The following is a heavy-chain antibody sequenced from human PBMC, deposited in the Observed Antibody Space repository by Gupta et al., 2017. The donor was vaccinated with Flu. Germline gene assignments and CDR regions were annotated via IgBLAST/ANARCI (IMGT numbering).Heavy chain of an antibody. CDR1: GFTLPGPT. D-gene: IGHD3-22*01. J-gene: IGHJ3*02. V-gene: IGHV3-73*02. CDR3: TMLYYDSSGYYDGALDI. CDR2: IRSKANSCAT. Sequence: VQLVKSGGGLVQPGGSLKLSCSASGFTLPGPTLHWVRQASGKGLEWVGRIRSKANSCATAYAASVKGRFTISRDDSKNTAYLQMNSLKTEDTAVYYCTMLYYDSSGYYDGALDIWGQGTMVTVSS.